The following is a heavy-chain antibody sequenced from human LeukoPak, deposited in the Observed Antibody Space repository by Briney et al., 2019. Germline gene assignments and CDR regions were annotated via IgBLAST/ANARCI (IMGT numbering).Heavy chain of an antibody. D-gene: IGHD6-6*01. CDR2: INPNNGGT. CDR3: ARSLRSDGDY. Sequence: ASVKVSCKASGGTFSSYAISWVRQAPGQGLEWMGWINPNNGGTNYAQKFQGRVTMTRDTSISTAYMELSSLTSDDTAVYYCARSLRSDGDYWGQGTLVTVSS. V-gene: IGHV1-2*02. CDR1: GGTFSSYA. J-gene: IGHJ4*02.